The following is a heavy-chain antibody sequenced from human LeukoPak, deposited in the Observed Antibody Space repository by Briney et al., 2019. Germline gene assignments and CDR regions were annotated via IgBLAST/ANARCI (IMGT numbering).Heavy chain of an antibody. CDR2: ISGSGDGT. D-gene: IGHD3-22*01. CDR1: GFTFSIYA. J-gene: IGHJ1*01. CDR3: AKDLDDSSGFYSYHH. Sequence: PGGSLRLSCAASGFTFSIYAMSWARQAPGKGLEWVSTISGSGDGTYYADSVKGRFTISRDNSKDTVYLQMNSLRADDTAVYYCAKDLDDSSGFYSYHHWGQGTLVTVSS. V-gene: IGHV3-23*01.